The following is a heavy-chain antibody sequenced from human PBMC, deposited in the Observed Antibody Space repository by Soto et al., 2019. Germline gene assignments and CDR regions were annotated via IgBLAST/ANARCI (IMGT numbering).Heavy chain of an antibody. Sequence: PVGSLRLSCAASGFTFSNYGMHWVRQAPGKGLEWVAIIWHGGNNKYYADSVRGRFIISRDDSKNRLYLQMNSLRAEDTAVYYCASDLVGASDSYGLDVWGQGTPVTVSS. V-gene: IGHV3-33*01. D-gene: IGHD1-26*01. CDR3: ASDLVGASDSYGLDV. CDR1: GFTFSNYG. J-gene: IGHJ6*02. CDR2: IWHGGNNK.